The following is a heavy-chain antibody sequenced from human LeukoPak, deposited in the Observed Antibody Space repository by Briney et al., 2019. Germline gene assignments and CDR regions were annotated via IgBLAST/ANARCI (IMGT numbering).Heavy chain of an antibody. CDR3: AKVVTIFGTQNWFDP. Sequence: GGSLRLSCAASGFTFSSYAMSWVRQAPGKGLEWVSVISGSGGSTYYADSVKGRFTISRDNSKNTLYLQMNSLRAEDTAVYYCAKVVTIFGTQNWFDPWGQGTLVTVSS. CDR1: GFTFSSYA. D-gene: IGHD3-3*01. V-gene: IGHV3-23*01. J-gene: IGHJ5*02. CDR2: ISGSGGST.